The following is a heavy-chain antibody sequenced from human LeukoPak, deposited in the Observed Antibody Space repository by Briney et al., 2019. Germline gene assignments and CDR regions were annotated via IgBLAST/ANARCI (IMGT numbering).Heavy chain of an antibody. CDR3: IRGPSGGAMDV. J-gene: IGHJ6*02. Sequence: GGSLKLCCAASGFTFSNYWMQWVRQAPGKGLVWVSRVNSDGTYTNYADSVKGRFTIARDNAKNTLYLQMNSLRAEDTAVYYCIRGPSGGAMDVWGPGNTVTVSS. CDR1: GFTFSNYW. V-gene: IGHV3-74*01. D-gene: IGHD3-10*01. CDR2: VNSDGTYT.